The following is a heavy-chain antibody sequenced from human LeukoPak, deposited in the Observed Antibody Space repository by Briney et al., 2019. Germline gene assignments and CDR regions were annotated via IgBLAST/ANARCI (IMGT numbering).Heavy chain of an antibody. J-gene: IGHJ4*02. V-gene: IGHV4-31*03. CDR1: GGSISSGGYY. D-gene: IGHD6-13*01. Sequence: SETLSLTCTVSGGSISSGGYYWSWIRQHPGKGLEWIGYIYYSGSTYYNPSLKSRVTISVDTSKNQFSLKLSSVTAADTAVYYCARGSPWGAAAGTQFDYWGQGTLVTVSS. CDR2: IYYSGST. CDR3: ARGSPWGAAAGTQFDY.